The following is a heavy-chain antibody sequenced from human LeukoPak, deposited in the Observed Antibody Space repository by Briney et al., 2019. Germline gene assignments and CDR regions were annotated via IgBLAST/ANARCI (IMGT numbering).Heavy chain of an antibody. CDR2: IFPSGST. D-gene: IGHD3-22*01. J-gene: IGHJ4*02. CDR3: ATYYDTGGYKFNY. CDR1: GGSISSGDYY. Sequence: SETLSLTCTVSGGSISSGDYYWSWVRQPPGKGPEWIGEIFPSGSTNYNPSLRSRLTISIDKSKNQFSLKLTSVTAADTAVYYCATYYDTGGYKFNYWGQGTLVTVSS. V-gene: IGHV4-4*02.